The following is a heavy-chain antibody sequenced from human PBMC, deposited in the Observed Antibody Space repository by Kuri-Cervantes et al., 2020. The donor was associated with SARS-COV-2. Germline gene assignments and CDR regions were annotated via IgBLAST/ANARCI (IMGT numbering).Heavy chain of an antibody. CDR2: ISYDGSNK. J-gene: IGHJ6*02. Sequence: GGSLSLSCAASGFTFSSYGMHWVRQAPGKGLEWGAVISYDGSNKYYADSVKGRFTISRDNSKNTLYLQMNSLRAEDTAVYYCAKALRIVVVPAALGFDYYYGMDVWGQGTTVTVSS. D-gene: IGHD2-2*01. CDR1: GFTFSSYG. V-gene: IGHV3-30*18. CDR3: AKALRIVVVPAALGFDYYYGMDV.